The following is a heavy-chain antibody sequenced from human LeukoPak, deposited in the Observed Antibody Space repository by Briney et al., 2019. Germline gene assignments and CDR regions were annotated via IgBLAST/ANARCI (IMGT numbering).Heavy chain of an antibody. CDR3: AMGSSGYYFDY. J-gene: IGHJ4*02. CDR1: GFTFSSYG. CDR2: IKQDGSEK. D-gene: IGHD3-22*01. V-gene: IGHV3-7*01. Sequence: PGRSLRLSCAASGFTFSSYGMHWVRQAPGKGLEWVANIKQDGSEKYYVDSVKGRFTISRDNAKNSLYLQMNSLRAEDTAVYYCAMGSSGYYFDYWGQGTLVTVSS.